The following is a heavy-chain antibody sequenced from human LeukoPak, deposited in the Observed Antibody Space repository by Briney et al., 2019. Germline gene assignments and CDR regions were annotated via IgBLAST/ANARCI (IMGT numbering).Heavy chain of an antibody. CDR3: ARRYSGRPYYYYYYMDV. CDR1: GGSISSSNW. Sequence: SQTLSLTCAVSGGSISSSNWWSWVRQPPGKGLEWIGEINHSGSTNYNPSLKSRVTISVDTSKNQFSLKLSSVTAADTAVYYCARRYSGRPYYYYYYMDVWGKGTTVTVSS. V-gene: IGHV4-4*02. D-gene: IGHD1-26*01. CDR2: INHSGST. J-gene: IGHJ6*03.